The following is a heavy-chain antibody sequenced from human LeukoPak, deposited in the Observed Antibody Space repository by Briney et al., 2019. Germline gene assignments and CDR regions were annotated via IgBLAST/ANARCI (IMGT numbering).Heavy chain of an antibody. J-gene: IGHJ3*02. CDR3: TFEIGRSQGAFDI. Sequence: PGRSLRLSCAASGFTFSKYAMHWVRQTPGKGLEWVAAICNDGSDENYADSVKGRFTISSDNSKSTLYLQMNSLRTEDTAVYYCTFEIGRSQGAFDIWGQGTMITVSS. D-gene: IGHD1-26*01. V-gene: IGHV3-33*01. CDR1: GFTFSKYA. CDR2: ICNDGSDE.